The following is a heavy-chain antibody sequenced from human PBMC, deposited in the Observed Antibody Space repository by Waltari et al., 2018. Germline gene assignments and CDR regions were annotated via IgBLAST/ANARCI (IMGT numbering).Heavy chain of an antibody. CDR2: IWFDGSNR. V-gene: IGHV3-33*01. CDR1: GFTFRDYG. Sequence: QVQLAESGGEVVQPGESLKLSCVASGFTFRDYGMHWVRQAPGKGLEWVASIWFDGSNRNYVDAVKGRFTISRDNAKSFLYLDLFSLRAEDTAVYYCVRDPYHDPSGYPGYWGQGTLVTVSS. J-gene: IGHJ4*02. D-gene: IGHD3-22*01. CDR3: VRDPYHDPSGYPGY.